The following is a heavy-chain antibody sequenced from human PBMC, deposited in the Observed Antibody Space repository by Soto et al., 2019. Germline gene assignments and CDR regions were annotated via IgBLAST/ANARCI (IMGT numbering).Heavy chain of an antibody. V-gene: IGHV1-8*01. Sequence: ASEKVSSKASGFMFTSYDINWVRQATGQGLEWMGWMNPNRGTTGYAQKFQGRVTMTMNPSISTAYMELSSLRSDDTAVYFCARASQQLVRCDYWGQGTPVTVSS. CDR1: GFMFTSYD. D-gene: IGHD6-13*01. CDR3: ARASQQLVRCDY. J-gene: IGHJ4*02. CDR2: MNPNRGTT.